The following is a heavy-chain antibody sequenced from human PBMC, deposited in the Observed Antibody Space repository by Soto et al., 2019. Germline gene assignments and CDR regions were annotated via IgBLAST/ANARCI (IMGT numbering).Heavy chain of an antibody. D-gene: IGHD2-2*01. J-gene: IGHJ3*02. CDR3: ARGGIVVVPAGAAFDI. CDR1: GGSFSGYY. Sequence: QVQLQQWGAGLLKPSETLSLTCAVYGGSFSGYYWSWIRQPPGKGLEWIGEINHSGSTNSNPSLKSRVTIAVDTSKNQFSLKLSSVTAADTAVYYCARGGIVVVPAGAAFDIWGQGTMVTVSS. CDR2: INHSGST. V-gene: IGHV4-34*01.